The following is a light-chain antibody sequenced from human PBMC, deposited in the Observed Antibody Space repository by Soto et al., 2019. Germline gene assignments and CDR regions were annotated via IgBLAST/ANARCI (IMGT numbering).Light chain of an antibody. CDR3: SSFTRSSTYV. CDR2: EVN. Sequence: QSALTQPVSVSGSPGQSITISCTGTSSDVGAYNFVSWYQQYPGKAPKVMIYEVNNRPSGVSNRFSGSKSGNTASLTISGLQAEDEADYYCSSFTRSSTYVFGSGTKLTVL. CDR1: SSDVGAYNF. V-gene: IGLV2-14*01. J-gene: IGLJ1*01.